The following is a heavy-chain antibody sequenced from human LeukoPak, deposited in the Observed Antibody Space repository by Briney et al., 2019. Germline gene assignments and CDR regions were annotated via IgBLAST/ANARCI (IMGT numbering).Heavy chain of an antibody. J-gene: IGHJ4*02. CDR1: GFTFSNYD. V-gene: IGHV3-30*02. CDR3: ANVKAGYSYGLPFDY. CDR2: IRSDGSNK. Sequence: PGGSLRLSCAASGFTFSNYDMHWARQAPGKGLEWVTFIRSDGSNKYYADSVKGRFTISRDNSKNTLYLQMNSLRAEDTAVYYCANVKAGYSYGLPFDYWGQGTLVTVSS. D-gene: IGHD5-18*01.